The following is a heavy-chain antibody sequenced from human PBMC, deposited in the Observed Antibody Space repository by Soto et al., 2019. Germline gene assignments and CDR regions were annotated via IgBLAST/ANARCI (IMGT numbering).Heavy chain of an antibody. V-gene: IGHV4-34*01. CDR3: ARVRGGASYGYYNWFDP. D-gene: IGHD5-18*01. J-gene: IGHJ5*02. CDR1: GGSFSGYY. Sequence: PSETLSLTCAVYGGSFSGYYWSWIRQPPGKGLEWIGEINHSGSTNYNPSLKSRVTISVDTSKNQFSLKLSSVTAADTAVYYCARVRGGASYGYYNWFDPWGQGTLVTVSS. CDR2: INHSGST.